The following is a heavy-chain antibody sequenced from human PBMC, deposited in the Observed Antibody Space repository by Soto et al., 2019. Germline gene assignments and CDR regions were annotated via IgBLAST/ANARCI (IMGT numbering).Heavy chain of an antibody. CDR3: ASLGGSYGYLFDY. D-gene: IGHD3-16*01. V-gene: IGHV4-39*01. CDR2: IYYSGST. Sequence: PSETLSLTCTVSGGSISSSSYYWGWIRQPPGKGLEWIGSIYYSGSTYYNPSLKSRVTISVDTSKNQFSLKLSSVTAADTAVYYCASLGGSYGYLFDYWGQGTLVTVSS. CDR1: GGSISSSSYY. J-gene: IGHJ4*02.